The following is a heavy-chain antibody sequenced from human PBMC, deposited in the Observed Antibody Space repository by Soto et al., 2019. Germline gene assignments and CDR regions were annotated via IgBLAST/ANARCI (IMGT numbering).Heavy chain of an antibody. Sequence: QVQLQESGPGLVKPSETLSLTCTVSGGSISSYYWSWIRQPPGKGLEWIGYIYYSGSTNYNPSLKRRVTITVDTSKNQFSLKLSSVTAADTAVYYCARQPTDYGDYWYFDLWGRGTLVTVSS. V-gene: IGHV4-59*08. J-gene: IGHJ2*01. CDR1: GGSISSYY. CDR2: IYYSGST. CDR3: ARQPTDYGDYWYFDL. D-gene: IGHD4-17*01.